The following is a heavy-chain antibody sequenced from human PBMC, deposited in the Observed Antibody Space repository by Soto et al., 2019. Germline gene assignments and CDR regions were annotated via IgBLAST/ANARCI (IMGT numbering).Heavy chain of an antibody. Sequence: EVQLVESGGGLVQWGGSLRLSCAASGFTFKNYDMHWVRQATGKNLEWVSAIGTAGDSYYSDSVKDRFTISRENAKNSLFLKMKGLRVADTAVYYCARRIAAGGGVVAFDIWGQGTMVIVSS. J-gene: IGHJ3*02. V-gene: IGHV3-13*01. CDR3: ARRIAAGGGVVAFDI. CDR2: IGTAGDS. D-gene: IGHD6-13*01. CDR1: GFTFKNYD.